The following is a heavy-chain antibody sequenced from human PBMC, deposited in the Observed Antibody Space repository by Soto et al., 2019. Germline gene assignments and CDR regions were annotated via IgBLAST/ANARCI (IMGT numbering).Heavy chain of an antibody. V-gene: IGHV1-18*04. CDR3: ASRVSGSYLY. Sequence: ASVKGSCRASGYTFTSYGISWVRQAPGQVLGWMGWISAYNGNTNYAQKLQGRVTMTTDTSTSTAYMELRSLRSDDTAVYYCASRVSGSYLYWGQGTLVTVSS. CDR2: ISAYNGNT. D-gene: IGHD3-10*01. J-gene: IGHJ4*02. CDR1: GYTFTSYG.